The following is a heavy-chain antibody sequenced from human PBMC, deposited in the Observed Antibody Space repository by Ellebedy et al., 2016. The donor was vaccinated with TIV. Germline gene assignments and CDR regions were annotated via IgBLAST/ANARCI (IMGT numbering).Heavy chain of an antibody. V-gene: IGHV3-23*01. Sequence: GESLKISCAASGFTFSSYAMSWVRQAPGKGLEWVSGISASGGSTYYGDSVKGRFSISRDSSKNTLYLQMNSLRVEETAIYYCAKGLTGDRGGWGWYFDLWGRGTVVTVSS. CDR2: ISASGGST. CDR3: AKGLTGDRGGWGWYFDL. CDR1: GFTFSSYA. J-gene: IGHJ2*01. D-gene: IGHD7-27*01.